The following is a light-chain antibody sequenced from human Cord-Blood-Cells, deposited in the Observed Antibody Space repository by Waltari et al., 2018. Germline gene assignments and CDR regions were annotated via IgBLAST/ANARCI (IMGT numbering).Light chain of an antibody. V-gene: IGLV2-23*01. CDR1: SRDVGSYNL. CDR3: CSYAGSSTWV. CDR2: EGS. J-gene: IGLJ3*02. Sequence: QSALTQPASVSGSPGQSITISCTGTSRDVGSYNLVSWYQQHPGKSPKLMIYEGSKRPSGVSNRFSGSKSGNTASLTISWLQAEDEADYYCCSYAGSSTWVFGGGTKLTVL.